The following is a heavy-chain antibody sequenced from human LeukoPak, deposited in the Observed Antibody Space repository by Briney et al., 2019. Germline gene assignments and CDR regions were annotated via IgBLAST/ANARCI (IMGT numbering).Heavy chain of an antibody. D-gene: IGHD6-13*01. Sequence: GGSLRLSCAASGFTFSNYWMSWVRQAPGKGLEWVANIKEDGSEEYYVDSVKGRFTISRDNSKNTLYLQMNSLRAEDTAVYYCARDEEVAAAGSFDYWGQGTLVTVSS. V-gene: IGHV3-7*03. CDR2: IKEDGSEE. CDR1: GFTFSNYW. CDR3: ARDEEVAAAGSFDY. J-gene: IGHJ4*02.